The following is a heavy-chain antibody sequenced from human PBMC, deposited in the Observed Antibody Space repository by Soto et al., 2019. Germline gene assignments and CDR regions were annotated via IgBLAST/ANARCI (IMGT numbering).Heavy chain of an antibody. D-gene: IGHD3-10*01. CDR3: ARAPPLLWFGESTPIYYYYGMDV. V-gene: IGHV4-4*07. CDR1: GGSISSYY. J-gene: IGHJ6*02. Sequence: SETLSLTCTVSGGSISSYYWSWIRQPAGKGLEWIGRIYTSGSTNYNPSLKGRVTMSVDTSKNQFSLKLSSVTAADTAVYYCARAPPLLWFGESTPIYYYYGMDVWGQGTTVTVSS. CDR2: IYTSGST.